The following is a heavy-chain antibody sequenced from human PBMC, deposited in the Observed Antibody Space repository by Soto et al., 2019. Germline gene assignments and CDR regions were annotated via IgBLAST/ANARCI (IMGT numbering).Heavy chain of an antibody. CDR3: ARGYGIQLWYYYYGMDV. Sequence: QLQLQESAPGLVKPSETLSLTCTVSGGSISSSSYYWGWIRQPPGKGLEWIGSIYYSGSTYYNPSLKSRVNISVDTSKNQFALKLSSVTAADTAVYYCARGYGIQLWYYYYGMDVWGQGNTVTVSS. CDR1: GGSISSSSYY. J-gene: IGHJ6*02. V-gene: IGHV4-39*01. CDR2: IYYSGST. D-gene: IGHD5-18*01.